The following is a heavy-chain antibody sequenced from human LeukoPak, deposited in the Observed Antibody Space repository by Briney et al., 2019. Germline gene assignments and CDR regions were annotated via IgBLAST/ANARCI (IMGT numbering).Heavy chain of an antibody. V-gene: IGHV4-38-2*02. Sequence: PSETLSLTCTASGYSISSGYYWGWIRQSPETGLEWIGSFYQSGSTYYNPSLKSRVTISLDTSKNQFSLKLRSVTAADTAIYYCATGAGAFDIWAQGTMVTVSS. CDR2: FYQSGST. D-gene: IGHD3-10*01. CDR1: GYSISSGYY. CDR3: ATGAGAFDI. J-gene: IGHJ3*02.